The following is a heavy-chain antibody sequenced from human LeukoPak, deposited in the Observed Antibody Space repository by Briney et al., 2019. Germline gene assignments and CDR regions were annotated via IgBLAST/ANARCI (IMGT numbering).Heavy chain of an antibody. J-gene: IGHJ4*02. V-gene: IGHV1-69*06. CDR3: ARTTSQSIVAAGDY. D-gene: IGHD2-15*01. CDR2: IIPMFGAA. Sequence: ASAKVSCKTSGDTFRRYAIIWVRQAPGQGLEWMGGIIPMFGAANYAQKLQGRVTFSADKSTNTVYMDLSSLTSEDTAVYYCARTTSQSIVAAGDYWGQGALVIVSS. CDR1: GDTFRRYA.